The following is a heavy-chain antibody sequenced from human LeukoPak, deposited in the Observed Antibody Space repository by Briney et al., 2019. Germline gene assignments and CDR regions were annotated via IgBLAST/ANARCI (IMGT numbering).Heavy chain of an antibody. D-gene: IGHD2-2*01. CDR3: ARSPPIVVVPAAPDYFDY. CDR1: GGSISSSSYY. CDR2: IYYSGST. J-gene: IGHJ4*02. Sequence: SETLSLTCTVSGGSISSSSYYWGWIRQPPGKGLKWIGSIYYSGSTYYNPSLKSRVTISVDTSKNQFSLKLSSVTAADTAVYYCARSPPIVVVPAAPDYFDYWGQGTLVTVSS. V-gene: IGHV4-39*01.